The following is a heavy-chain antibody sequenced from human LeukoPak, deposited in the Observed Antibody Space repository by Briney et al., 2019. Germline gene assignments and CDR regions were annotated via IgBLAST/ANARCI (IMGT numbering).Heavy chain of an antibody. D-gene: IGHD6-13*01. CDR2: ISGSGGST. CDR3: ANLYSSSWSYFDY. J-gene: IGHJ4*02. Sequence: GGSLRLSCAASGFTFSSYAMSWVRQAPGKGLEWVSAISGSGGSTYYADSVKGRFTISRDNSKNTLYLQMNSLRAEDTAVYYCANLYSSSWSYFDYWGQGTLVTVSS. CDR1: GFTFSSYA. V-gene: IGHV3-23*01.